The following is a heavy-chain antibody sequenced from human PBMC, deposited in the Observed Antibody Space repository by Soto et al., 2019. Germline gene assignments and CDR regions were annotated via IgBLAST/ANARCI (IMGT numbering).Heavy chain of an antibody. D-gene: IGHD4-17*01. CDR3: ASANYGDSDY. V-gene: IGHV1-18*01. CDR1: GYTFPSSP. J-gene: IGHJ4*02. CDR2: INAYSGDR. Sequence: QGELVQSGAEVKKPGASVKVSCKASGYTFPSSPISWLRQAPGQGLEWLGWINAYSGDRKFAQRFQGRVTMTTDTSTSTAYLELTSLTSDDTAIYYCASANYGDSDYWGQGTLLTVSS.